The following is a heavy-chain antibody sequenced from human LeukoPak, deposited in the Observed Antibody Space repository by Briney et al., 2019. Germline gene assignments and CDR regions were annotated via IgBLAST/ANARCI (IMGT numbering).Heavy chain of an antibody. Sequence: GGSLRLSCAASAFTFSNYAMTWVRQAPGKGLEWVSAISGSGGSTYYANSVKGRFTISRDNSKNTLYLQMSSLRADDTAVYYCAKSLIGSGYGWAPFDYWGQGTLVTVSS. J-gene: IGHJ4*02. CDR1: AFTFSNYA. CDR3: AKSLIGSGYGWAPFDY. V-gene: IGHV3-23*01. D-gene: IGHD5-12*01. CDR2: ISGSGGST.